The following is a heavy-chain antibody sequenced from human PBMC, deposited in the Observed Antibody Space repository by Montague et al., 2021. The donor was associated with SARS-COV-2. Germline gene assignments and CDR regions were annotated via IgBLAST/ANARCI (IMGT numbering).Heavy chain of an antibody. CDR2: VYTAVRT. J-gene: IGHJ4*02. CDR1: GASINDYY. D-gene: IGHD6-13*01. CDR3: ARGAAGGIFYFDY. V-gene: IGHV4-59*01. Sequence: SETLSLTCNVSGASINDYYWNWLRQPPGKRLEWIGNVYTAVRTXXXPSXKGRVTISLDTSKNQISLNLTSVTAADAAVYFCARGAAGGIFYFDYWGLGTLVSVSS.